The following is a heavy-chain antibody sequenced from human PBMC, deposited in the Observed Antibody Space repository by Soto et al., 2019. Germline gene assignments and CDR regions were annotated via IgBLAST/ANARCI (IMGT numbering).Heavy chain of an antibody. J-gene: IGHJ5*02. V-gene: IGHV3-30*18. CDR3: AKDAGFLEWLGENWFDP. CDR2: ISYDGSNK. D-gene: IGHD3-3*01. Sequence: QVQLVESGGGVVQPGRSLRLSCAASGFTFSSYGMHWVRQAPGKGLEWVAVISYDGSNKYYADSVKGRFTISRDNSKNTLYLQMNSLRAEDTAVYYCAKDAGFLEWLGENWFDPWGQGTLVTVSS. CDR1: GFTFSSYG.